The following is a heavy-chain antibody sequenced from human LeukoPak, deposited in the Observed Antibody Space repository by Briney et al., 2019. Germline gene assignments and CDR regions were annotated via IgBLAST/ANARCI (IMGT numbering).Heavy chain of an antibody. CDR3: ARGVGYCRGSTCYSDY. Sequence: GGSLRLSCAASGFTFSDYYMSCIRQAPGKGLEWVSYISSSGSTIYYADSVKGRFTISRDNAKNSLYLQMNSLRAEDTAVYYCARGVGYCRGSTCYSDYWGQGTLVTVSS. V-gene: IGHV3-11*01. CDR2: ISSSGSTI. J-gene: IGHJ4*02. CDR1: GFTFSDYY. D-gene: IGHD2-15*01.